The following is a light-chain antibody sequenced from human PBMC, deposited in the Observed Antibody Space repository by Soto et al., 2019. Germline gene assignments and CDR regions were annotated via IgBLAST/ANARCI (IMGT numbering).Light chain of an antibody. CDR1: QDINVY. CDR3: QHGYVAPYN. CDR2: SAS. J-gene: IGKJ2*01. Sequence: DIQMTQSPSSVSASVGDTVTITCRASQDINVYLNWYQQKPGEVPKLLIYSASSLHSGVPSRFTGSGSETDFTLTTRSLQPEDFATYYCQHGYVAPYNFGQGTKVDI. V-gene: IGKV1-39*01.